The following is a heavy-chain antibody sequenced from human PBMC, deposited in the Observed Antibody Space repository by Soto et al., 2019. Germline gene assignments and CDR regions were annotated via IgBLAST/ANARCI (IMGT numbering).Heavy chain of an antibody. V-gene: IGHV1-8*01. J-gene: IGHJ6*02. CDR2: MNPNSGNT. Sequence: QVQLVQSGAEVKKSGASVKVSCKASRYTFISYDINLVRQATGQGLEWMGWMNPNSGNTGYAQKFQGRITMTRNTSTNTAYMELSSLRSEDTAVYYCARGQEVWWNAGPLGLHGLDVWGQGTTVTVSS. D-gene: IGHD3-16*01. CDR1: RYTFISYD. CDR3: ARGQEVWWNAGPLGLHGLDV.